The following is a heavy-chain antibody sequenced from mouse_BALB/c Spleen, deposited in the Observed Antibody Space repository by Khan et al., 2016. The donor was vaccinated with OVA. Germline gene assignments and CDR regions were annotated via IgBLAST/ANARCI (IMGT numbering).Heavy chain of an antibody. CDR1: GFDFSSYW. D-gene: IGHD2-14*01. CDR3: ARGVRRYYYAMDY. J-gene: IGHJ4*01. V-gene: IGHV4-1*02. Sequence: EVQLLETGGGLVQPGGSLKLSCAASGFDFSSYWMSWVRQAPGKGLEWIGEINPDSSTIKYTPSLKDNFIISRDNAKNTLYLQMRKVRSEDTALFYCARGVRRYYYAMDYWGQGTSVTVSA. CDR2: INPDSSTI.